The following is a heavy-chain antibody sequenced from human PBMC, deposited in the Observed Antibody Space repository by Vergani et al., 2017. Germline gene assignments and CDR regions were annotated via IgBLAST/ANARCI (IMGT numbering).Heavy chain of an antibody. CDR3: ARERREDIVATIRGLRYYYYMDV. D-gene: IGHD5-12*01. Sequence: QVQLVESGGGVVQPGRSLRLSCAASGFTFSSYGMHWVRQAPGKGLEGVAVIWYDGSNKYYADSVKGRFTISRDNSKNTLYLQMNSLRAEDTAVYYCARERREDIVATIRGLRYYYYMDVWGKGTTVTVSS. V-gene: IGHV3-33*01. CDR1: GFTFSSYG. J-gene: IGHJ6*03. CDR2: IWYDGSNK.